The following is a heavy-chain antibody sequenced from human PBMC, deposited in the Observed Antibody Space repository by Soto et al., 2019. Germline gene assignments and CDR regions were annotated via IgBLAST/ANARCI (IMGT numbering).Heavy chain of an antibody. CDR3: ARVAVVGEHILYYFDF. J-gene: IGHJ4*02. CDR2: INYSGTT. Sequence: SETLSLTCSVSGGSIRAYYWSWIRQPPGKGLEWIGYINYSGTTNYNPSLKSPITISVDTSKNQFSLKLTSVTAADTAVYYCARVAVVGEHILYYFDFWGQGTLVTVSS. CDR1: GGSIRAYY. V-gene: IGHV4-59*01. D-gene: IGHD6-19*01.